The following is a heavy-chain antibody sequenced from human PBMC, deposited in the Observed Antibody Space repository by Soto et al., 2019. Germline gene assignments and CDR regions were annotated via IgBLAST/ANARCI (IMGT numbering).Heavy chain of an antibody. CDR3: ARNWNGIDY. Sequence: WTWIRQHPGKGLEWIGHIYYSGSTYYNPSLKSRVTISVDTSKNQFSLKLPSVTAADTAVYYCARNWNGIDYWGQGTLVTVSS. D-gene: IGHD1-1*01. J-gene: IGHJ4*02. V-gene: IGHV4-31*02. CDR2: IYYSGST.